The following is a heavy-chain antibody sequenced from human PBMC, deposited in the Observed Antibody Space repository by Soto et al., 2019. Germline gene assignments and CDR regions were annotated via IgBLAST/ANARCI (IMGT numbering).Heavy chain of an antibody. CDR1: GFTFSSYW. V-gene: IGHV3-74*01. D-gene: IGHD1-1*01. Sequence: EVQLVESGGGLVQPGGSLRLSCAASGFTFSSYWMHWVRQAPGEGLRWVSRINSDGSRTTYADSVKGRITISRDNAKNTLYLQMIRLSAEDTAVYYCARIGTGYYSMDVWGKGTTVTVSS. J-gene: IGHJ6*03. CDR2: INSDGSRT. CDR3: ARIGTGYYSMDV.